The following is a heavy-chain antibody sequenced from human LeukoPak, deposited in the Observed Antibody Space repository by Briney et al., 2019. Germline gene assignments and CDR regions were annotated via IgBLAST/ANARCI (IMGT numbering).Heavy chain of an antibody. CDR3: AKAQRSGWYAGGDAFDI. CDR2: IRSDTSDK. CDR1: GFTFSSYG. J-gene: IGHJ3*02. Sequence: GGSLRLSCAASGFTFSSYGMHWVRQAPGKGLEWVAFIRSDTSDKYYADSVKGRFTISRDNSKNTLYLQMNSLRAEDTAVYYCAKAQRSGWYAGGDAFDIWGQGTMVTVSS. V-gene: IGHV3-30*02. D-gene: IGHD6-19*01.